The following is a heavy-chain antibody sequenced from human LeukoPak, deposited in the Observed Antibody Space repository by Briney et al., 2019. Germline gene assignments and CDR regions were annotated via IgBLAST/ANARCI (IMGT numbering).Heavy chain of an antibody. D-gene: IGHD3-10*01. CDR2: IYSGGST. CDR1: GFTVSSNY. V-gene: IGHV3-53*01. J-gene: IGHJ4*02. CDR3: ASLWFGELSYNDY. Sequence: PGGSLRLSCTASGFTVSSNYMSWVRQAPGKGLEWVSVIYSGGSTYYADSVKGRFTISRDNSKNTLYLQMNSLRAEDTAVYYCASLWFGELSYNDYWGQGTLVTVSS.